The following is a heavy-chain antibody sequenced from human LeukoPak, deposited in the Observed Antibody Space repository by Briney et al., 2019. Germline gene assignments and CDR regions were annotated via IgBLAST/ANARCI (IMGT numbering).Heavy chain of an antibody. V-gene: IGHV4-59*01. Sequence: SETLSLTCTVSGDSISSFYWSWIRQPPGKGPEWIGNVHDSGITNYNPSLKTRVTISVDTSKNQFSLKLSSVTAADTAVYFCARVTMSSGYYFLLDYWGQGTLVTVSS. CDR1: GDSISSFY. D-gene: IGHD3-22*01. J-gene: IGHJ4*02. CDR3: ARVTMSSGYYFLLDY. CDR2: VHDSGIT.